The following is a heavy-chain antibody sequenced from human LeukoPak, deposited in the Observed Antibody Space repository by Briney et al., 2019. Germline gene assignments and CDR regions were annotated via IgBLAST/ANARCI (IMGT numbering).Heavy chain of an antibody. J-gene: IGHJ6*03. CDR3: AREDDSGSDYYYYMDV. V-gene: IGHV3-7*01. CDR1: GFTFSSYW. D-gene: IGHD3-3*01. Sequence: GGSLRLSCAASGFTFSSYWMSGVRQAPGKGLEWVANIKQDGSEKYYVDSVKGRFTISRDNAKNSLYLQMNSLRAEDTAVYYCAREDDSGSDYYYYMDVWGKGTTVTVSS. CDR2: IKQDGSEK.